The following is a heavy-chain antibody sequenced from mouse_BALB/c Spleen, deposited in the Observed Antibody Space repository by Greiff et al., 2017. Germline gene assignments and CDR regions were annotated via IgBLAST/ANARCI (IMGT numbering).Heavy chain of an antibody. V-gene: IGHV1-62-2*01. CDR2: FYPGSGSI. J-gene: IGHJ4*01. D-gene: IGHD1-1*01. CDR3: ARHEGGGLRRSYAMDY. Sequence: QVQLQQSGAELVKPGASVKLSCKASGYTFTEYIIHWVKQRSGQGLEWIGWFYPGSGSIKYNEKFKDKATLTADKSSSTVYMELSRLTSEDSAVYFCARHEGGGLRRSYAMDYWGQGTSVTVSS. CDR1: GYTFTEYI.